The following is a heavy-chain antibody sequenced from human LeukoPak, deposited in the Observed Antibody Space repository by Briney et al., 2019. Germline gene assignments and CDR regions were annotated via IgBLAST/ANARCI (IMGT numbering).Heavy chain of an antibody. J-gene: IGHJ4*02. CDR2: INPSGGST. D-gene: IGHD6-19*01. CDR3: ARGAEWLTLDY. V-gene: IGHV1-46*01. CDR1: GYTFTSYY. Sequence: ASVKVSCTASGYTFTSYYMHWVRQAPGQGLEWMGIINPSGGSTSYAQKFQGRVTMTRDTPTSTVYMEPSSLRSEDTAVYYCARGAEWLTLDYWGQGTLVTVSS.